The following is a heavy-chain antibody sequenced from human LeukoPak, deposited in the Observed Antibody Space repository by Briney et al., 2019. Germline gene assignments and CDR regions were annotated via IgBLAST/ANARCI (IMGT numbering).Heavy chain of an antibody. V-gene: IGHV1-69*05. J-gene: IGHJ6*03. Sequence: SVKVSCKASGGTFSSYAISWVRQAPGQGLEWMGRIIPIFGTANYAQKFQGRVTITTDESTSTAYMELSSLRSEDTAVYYRARVPSQDYYYYYMDVWGKGTTVTVSS. CDR2: IIPIFGTA. CDR1: GGTFSSYA. D-gene: IGHD2-15*01. CDR3: ARVPSQDYYYYYMDV.